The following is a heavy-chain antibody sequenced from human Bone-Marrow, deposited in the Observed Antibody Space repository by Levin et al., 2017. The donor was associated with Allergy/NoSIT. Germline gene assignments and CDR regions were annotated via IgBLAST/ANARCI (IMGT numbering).Heavy chain of an antibody. CDR2: IIPIFGTA. V-gene: IGHV1-69*13. CDR1: GGTFSSYA. D-gene: IGHD2-15*01. Sequence: GASVKVSCKASGGTFSSYAISWVRQAPGQGLEWMGGIIPIFGTANYAQKFQGRVTITADESTSTAYMELSSLRSEDTAVYYCARDNLGYCSGGSCSSWGQGTLVTVSS. J-gene: IGHJ5*02. CDR3: ARDNLGYCSGGSCSS.